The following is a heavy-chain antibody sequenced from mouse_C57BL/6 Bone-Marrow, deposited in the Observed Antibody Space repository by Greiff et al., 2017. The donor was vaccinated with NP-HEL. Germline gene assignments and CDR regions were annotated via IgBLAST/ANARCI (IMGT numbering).Heavy chain of an antibody. D-gene: IGHD1-1*01. CDR2: IRNKANNHAT. CDR3: TGYFLHYYGSSYAMDY. J-gene: IGHJ4*01. V-gene: IGHV6-6*01. CDR1: GFTFSDAW. Sequence: EVKLEESGGGLVQPGGSMKLSCAASGFTFSDAWMDWVRQSPEKGLEWVAEIRNKANNHATYYAESVKGRFTISRDDSKSSVYLQMNSLRAEDTGIYYCTGYFLHYYGSSYAMDYWGQGTSVTVSS.